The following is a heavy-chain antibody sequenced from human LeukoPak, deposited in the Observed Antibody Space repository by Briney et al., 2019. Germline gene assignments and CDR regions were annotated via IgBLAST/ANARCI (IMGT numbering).Heavy chain of an antibody. J-gene: IGHJ4*02. CDR2: IYYSGST. CDR1: GGSISSSSYY. Sequence: PSETLSLTCTVSGGSISSSSYYWGWIRQPPGKGLEWIGSIYYSGSTYYNPSLKSRVTISVDTSKNQFSLKLSSVTAADTAVYYCATPCDYGDYGGVDYWGQGTLVTVSS. CDR3: ATPCDYGDYGGVDY. D-gene: IGHD4-17*01. V-gene: IGHV4-39*01.